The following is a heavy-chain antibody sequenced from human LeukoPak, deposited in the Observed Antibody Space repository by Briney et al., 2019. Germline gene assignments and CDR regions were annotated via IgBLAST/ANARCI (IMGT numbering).Heavy chain of an antibody. CDR2: INPNSGGT. J-gene: IGHJ4*02. CDR1: GYTFTGYY. V-gene: IGHV1-2*06. CDR3: ARERGAVTGPPAYYFDY. D-gene: IGHD6-19*01. Sequence: ASVKVSCKASGYTFTGYYMHWVRQAPGQGLEWMGRINPNSGGTNYAQKFQGRVTMTRDTSISTAYMELSRLRSDDTAVYYCARERGAVTGPPAYYFDYWGQGTLVTVSS.